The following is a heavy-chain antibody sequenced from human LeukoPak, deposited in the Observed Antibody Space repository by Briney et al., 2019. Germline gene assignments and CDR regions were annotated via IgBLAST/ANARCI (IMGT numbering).Heavy chain of an antibody. J-gene: IGHJ4*02. CDR3: ARAPYYDILTGYYMGEGYFDY. CDR2: ISSSSGHI. D-gene: IGHD3-9*01. Sequence: GGSLRLSCAVSGYAFSNYNMNWVRQAPGKGLEWVASISSSSGHIHYADSVKGRFTISRDNAKNSLYLQMNSLRAEDTAVYYCARAPYYDILTGYYMGEGYFDYWGQGTLVTVSS. V-gene: IGHV3-21*01. CDR1: GYAFSNYN.